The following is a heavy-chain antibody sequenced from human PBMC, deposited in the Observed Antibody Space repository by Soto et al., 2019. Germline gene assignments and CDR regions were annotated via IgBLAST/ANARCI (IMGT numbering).Heavy chain of an antibody. CDR1: GGTFSSYT. CDR2: IIPILGIA. V-gene: IGHV1-69*02. CDR3: ARKYCSSTSCPLDY. J-gene: IGHJ4*02. Sequence: QVQLVQSGAEVKKPGSSVKVSCKASGGTFSSYTISWVRQAPGQGLEWMGRIIPILGIANYAQKFQGRVTITADKSTSTAYTDLSSLRSEDTAVYYCARKYCSSTSCPLDYWGQGTLVTVSS. D-gene: IGHD2-2*01.